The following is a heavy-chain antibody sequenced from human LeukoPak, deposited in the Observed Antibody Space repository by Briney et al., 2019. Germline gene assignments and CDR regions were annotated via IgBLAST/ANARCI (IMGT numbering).Heavy chain of an antibody. CDR3: ITGRAARRSLDI. CDR1: GFTFSNAW. V-gene: IGHV3-15*01. J-gene: IGHJ3*02. D-gene: IGHD6-13*01. Sequence: PGGSLRFSCAASGFTFSNAWMSWVRQAPGKGLEWVGRIKTNSDGGTTDYAAPVKGRFTISRDDSKNTLDLQMNSLKTEDTAVYYCITGRAARRSLDIWGQGTMVTVSS. CDR2: IKTNSDGGTT.